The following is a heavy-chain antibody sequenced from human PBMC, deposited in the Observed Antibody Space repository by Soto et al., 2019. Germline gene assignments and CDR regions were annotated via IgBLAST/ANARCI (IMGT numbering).Heavy chain of an antibody. V-gene: IGHV4-31*03. CDR3: ARFPNLAYYYDSSGGRHAFDI. Sequence: SETLYLTCTVSGGSISSGGYYWSWIRQHPGKGLEWIGYIYYSGSTYYNPSLKSRVTISVDTSKKQFTMKLSTETAADTAVYYCARFPNLAYYYDSSGGRHAFDIWGQGTMVT. CDR1: GGSISSGGYY. CDR2: IYYSGST. J-gene: IGHJ3*02. D-gene: IGHD3-22*01.